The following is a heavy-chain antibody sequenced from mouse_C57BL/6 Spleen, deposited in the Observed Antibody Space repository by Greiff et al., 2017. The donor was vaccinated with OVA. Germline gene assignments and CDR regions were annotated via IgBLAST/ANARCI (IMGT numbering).Heavy chain of an antibody. Sequence: VKLMESGPGLVQPSQSLSITCTVSGFSLTSYGVHWVRQSPGKGLEWLGVIWSGGSTDYNAAFISRLSISKDNSKIQVFFKMNSLQADDTAIYYCARESPDSSGYVRAMDYWGQGTSVTVSS. CDR1: GFSLTSYG. CDR2: IWSGGST. CDR3: ARESPDSSGYVRAMDY. V-gene: IGHV2-2*01. J-gene: IGHJ4*01. D-gene: IGHD3-2*02.